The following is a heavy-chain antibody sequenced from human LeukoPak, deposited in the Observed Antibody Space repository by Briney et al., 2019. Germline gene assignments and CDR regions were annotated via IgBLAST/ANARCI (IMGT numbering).Heavy chain of an antibody. J-gene: IGHJ3*02. V-gene: IGHV3-23*01. CDR2: ISGSGGST. CDR3: AKGGGYNWNSLAAFDI. Sequence: PGGSLRLSCAASGFTLSSYAMSWVRQAPGKGLEWGSAISGSGGSTYYADSVKGRFTISRDNSKNTLYLQMNSLRAEDTAVYYCAKGGGYNWNSLAAFDIWGQGTMVTVSS. D-gene: IGHD1-7*01. CDR1: GFTLSSYA.